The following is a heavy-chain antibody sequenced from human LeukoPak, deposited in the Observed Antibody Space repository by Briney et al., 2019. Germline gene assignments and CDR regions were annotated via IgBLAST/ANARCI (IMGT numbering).Heavy chain of an antibody. V-gene: IGHV4-59*12. CDR1: GGSINNYY. CDR3: ARRRDSSSLFYSYYYMDV. D-gene: IGHD3-22*01. CDR2: IIYSGST. J-gene: IGHJ6*03. Sequence: SETLSLTCTVSGGSINNYYWSWIRQPPGKGLEWIGYIIYSGSTNYNPSLKSRVTISVDTSKNQFSLKLSSVTAADTAVYYCARRRDSSSLFYSYYYMDVWGKGTTVTVSS.